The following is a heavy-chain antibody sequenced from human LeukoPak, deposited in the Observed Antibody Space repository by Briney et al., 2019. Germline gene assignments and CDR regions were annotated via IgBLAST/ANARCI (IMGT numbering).Heavy chain of an antibody. D-gene: IGHD3-9*01. Sequence: GGSLRLSCAASGFTFSDSGMHWVRQAPGKGLEWVAVISYDETNEYYAESVKGRFTISRDNPKNTLSLQMNGLRAEDTAVYYCAKDWFGLDVWGQGTTVTVSS. V-gene: IGHV3-30*18. CDR2: ISYDETNE. CDR1: GFTFSDSG. CDR3: AKDWFGLDV. J-gene: IGHJ6*02.